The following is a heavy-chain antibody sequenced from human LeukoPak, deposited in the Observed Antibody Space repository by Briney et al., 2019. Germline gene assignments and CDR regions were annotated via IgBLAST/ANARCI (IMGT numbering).Heavy chain of an antibody. V-gene: IGHV4-59*01. D-gene: IGHD3-10*01. CDR3: VRDRAYGSGKNWFDP. J-gene: IGHJ5*02. Sequence: SETLSLTCTVSGDSIRSYYWSWIRQPPGKGLEWIGHIDDSGSANRHPSLRSRVTISVDTSKNQFSLKLSSVTAAVTAVYFCVRDRAYGSGKNWFDPWGQGTQVTVSS. CDR2: IDDSGSA. CDR1: GDSIRSYY.